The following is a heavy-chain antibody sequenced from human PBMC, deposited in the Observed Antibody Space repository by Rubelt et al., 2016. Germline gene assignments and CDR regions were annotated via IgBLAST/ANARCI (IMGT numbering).Heavy chain of an antibody. Sequence: GPGLVKPSETLSLTCTVSGGSISSSNYYWAWIRQPPGKGLEWIGTVYYTGTTSYNPSLKSRVTMSIDTSKNQFSLNLNSVTAADTAVYYCSVLPDFDYWGQGTLVTVSS. V-gene: IGHV4-39*01. CDR3: SVLPDFDY. D-gene: IGHD4/OR15-4a*01. CDR2: VYYTGTT. CDR1: GGSISSSNYY. J-gene: IGHJ4*02.